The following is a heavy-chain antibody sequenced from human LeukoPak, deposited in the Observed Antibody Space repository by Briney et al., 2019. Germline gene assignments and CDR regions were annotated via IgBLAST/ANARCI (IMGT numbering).Heavy chain of an antibody. D-gene: IGHD3-10*01. CDR3: ARENNFGSGMDV. J-gene: IGHJ6*02. CDR1: GFTVSSNS. CDR2: IYSGGST. V-gene: IGHV3-53*01. Sequence: PGGSLRLSCAASGFTVSSNSTNWVRQAPGKGLQWVSVIYSGGSTYYADSVKGRFTISRDNSKNTLYLQMNSLRAEDTAVYYCARENNFGSGMDVWGQGTTVTVSS.